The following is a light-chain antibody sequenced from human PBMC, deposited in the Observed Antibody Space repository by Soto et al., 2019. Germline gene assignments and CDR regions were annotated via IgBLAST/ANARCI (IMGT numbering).Light chain of an antibody. V-gene: IGKV1-5*03. Sequence: DIQMTQSPSTLSASVGDRVTITCRASQSVSNWLAWYQQKPGKAPKLLIYKASSLESGVPSRFSGGGSGTEFTLTISSLQPDDFATYYCQQYNGYSRTFGQGTKVEIK. J-gene: IGKJ1*01. CDR1: QSVSNW. CDR3: QQYNGYSRT. CDR2: KAS.